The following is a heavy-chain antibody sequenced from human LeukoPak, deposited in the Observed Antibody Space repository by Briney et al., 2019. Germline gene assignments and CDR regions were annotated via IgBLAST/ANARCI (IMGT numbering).Heavy chain of an antibody. Sequence: SETLSLTCAVYGGSFSGYYWSWIRQPPGKGLEWIGEINHSGSTNYNPSLKSRVTISVDTSKNQFSLKLSSVTAADTAVYYCARGARTPSGYGSRTAGRANWFDPWGQGALVTVSS. J-gene: IGHJ5*02. CDR2: INHSGST. CDR1: GGSFSGYY. D-gene: IGHD5-12*01. CDR3: ARGARTPSGYGSRTAGRANWFDP. V-gene: IGHV4-34*01.